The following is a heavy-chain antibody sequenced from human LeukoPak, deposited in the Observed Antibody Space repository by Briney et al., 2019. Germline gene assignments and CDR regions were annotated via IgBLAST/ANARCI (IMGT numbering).Heavy chain of an antibody. D-gene: IGHD2-2*01. V-gene: IGHV3-7*01. CDR1: GFTFSSYW. J-gene: IGHJ6*02. CDR3: ARDEQYPGFLAYYYYGMDV. CDR2: IKQDGSEK. Sequence: PGGSLRLSCAASGFTFSSYWMSWVRQAPGKGLEWVANIKQDGSEKYYVDSVKGRFTISRDNAKNSLYLQMNSLRAEDTAVYYCARDEQYPGFLAYYYYGMDVWGQGTTVTVSS.